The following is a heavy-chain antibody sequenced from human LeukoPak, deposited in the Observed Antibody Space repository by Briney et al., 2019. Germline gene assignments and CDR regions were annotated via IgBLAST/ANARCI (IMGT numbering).Heavy chain of an antibody. CDR2: ISFDGSNK. J-gene: IGHJ6*02. D-gene: IGHD3-22*01. CDR1: GFTFRIYG. CDR3: AKDGYDASGYYYDYYYGMDV. V-gene: IGHV3-30*18. Sequence: GGSLRLSCAASGFTFRIYGMHWVRQAPGKGLEWVAAISFDGSNKYYADSVKGRFTISRDNSKNTLYLQMNSLRAEDTAVYYCAKDGYDASGYYYDYYYGMDVWGRGTTVTVSS.